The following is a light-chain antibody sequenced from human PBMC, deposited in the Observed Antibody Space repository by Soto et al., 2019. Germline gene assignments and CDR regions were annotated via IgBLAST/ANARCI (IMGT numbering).Light chain of an antibody. V-gene: IGKV3-20*01. Sequence: EVVLTQSPGTLSLSPGERATLSCRASQSVARAYLAWYQQKPGQAPRLLMYGSSNRASDIPDTFRGSGSGTDFTLAISRLEPEDFSVYYCQQYSDSPPYNFGQGTKLEIK. CDR1: QSVARAY. CDR3: QQYSDSPPYN. CDR2: GSS. J-gene: IGKJ2*01.